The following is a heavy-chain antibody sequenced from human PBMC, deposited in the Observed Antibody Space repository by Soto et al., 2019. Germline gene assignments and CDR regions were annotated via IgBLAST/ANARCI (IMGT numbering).Heavy chain of an antibody. CDR1: GYTLTELS. CDR2: FDPEDGET. V-gene: IGHV1-24*01. CDR3: ATRLGIAARGEPHGMDV. D-gene: IGHD6-6*01. Sequence: ASVKVSCKVSGYTLTELSMHWVRQAPGKGLEWMGGFDPEDGETIYAQKFQGRVTMTEDTSTDTAYMELSSLRSEDTAVYYCATRLGIAARGEPHGMDVWGQGTTVTVSS. J-gene: IGHJ6*02.